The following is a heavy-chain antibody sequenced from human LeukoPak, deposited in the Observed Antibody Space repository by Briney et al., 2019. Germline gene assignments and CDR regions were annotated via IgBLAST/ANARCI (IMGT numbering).Heavy chain of an antibody. CDR2: IYSTGNT. J-gene: IGHJ4*02. D-gene: IGHD4-17*01. CDR3: VYGDYPLTY. Sequence: GGSLRLSCAASGLTVTDNCWNWVRQPPGKGPEWISLIYSTGNTQYADSVKGRFTFYRDTSKNTLYLQMNSLRAEDTAVYYCVYGDYPLTYWGPGTLVSVSS. V-gene: IGHV3-66*01. CDR1: GLTVTDNC.